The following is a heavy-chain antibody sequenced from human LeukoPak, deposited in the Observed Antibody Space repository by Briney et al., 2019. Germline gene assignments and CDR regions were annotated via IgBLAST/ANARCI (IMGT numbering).Heavy chain of an antibody. J-gene: IGHJ4*02. CDR2: IYYSGST. CDR1: GGSISSYY. V-gene: IGHV4-59*01. CDR3: ACLVGYSYAERGY. Sequence: SETLSLTCTVSGGSISSYYWSWIRQPPGKGLEWIGYIYYSGSTNYNPSLKSRVTISVDTSRNQFSLKLSSVTAADTAVYYCACLVGYSYAERGYWGQGTLVTVSS. D-gene: IGHD5-18*01.